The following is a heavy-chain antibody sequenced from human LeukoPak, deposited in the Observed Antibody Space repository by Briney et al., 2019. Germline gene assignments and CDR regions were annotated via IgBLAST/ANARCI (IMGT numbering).Heavy chain of an antibody. CDR1: GGSITSYH. CDR3: ARVNSGSYYTNDY. J-gene: IGHJ4*02. CDR2: TSYTGST. Sequence: SETLSLTCTVSGGSITSYHWSWIRQPPGKGLEWIGYTSYTGSTNYNPSLKSRVTISIDTSKNQFSLKLSSVTAADTAVYYCARVNSGSYYTNDYCGQGTLVTVAS. D-gene: IGHD1-26*01. V-gene: IGHV4-59*01.